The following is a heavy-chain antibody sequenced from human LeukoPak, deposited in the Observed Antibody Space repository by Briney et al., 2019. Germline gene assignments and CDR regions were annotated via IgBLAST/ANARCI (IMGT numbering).Heavy chain of an antibody. CDR3: ARQAVAGPFRKSNWFDP. V-gene: IGHV4-59*08. CDR2: IYYSGST. Sequence: SGGSLRLSCAVSGFAFSDYYMSWIRQPPGKGLEWIGYIYYSGSTNYNPSLKSRVTISVDTSKNQFSLKLSSVTAADTAVYYCARQAVAGPFRKSNWFDPWGQGTLVTVSS. CDR1: GFAFSDYY. J-gene: IGHJ5*02. D-gene: IGHD6-19*01.